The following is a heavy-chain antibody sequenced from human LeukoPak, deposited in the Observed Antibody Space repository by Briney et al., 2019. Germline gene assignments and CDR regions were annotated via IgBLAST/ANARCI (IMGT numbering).Heavy chain of an antibody. Sequence: GGSLRLSCAASGFTFSSYGMHWVRQAPGKGLEWVAVISYDGSNKYYADSVKGRFTISRDNSKNTLYLQMNSLRAEDTAVYYCAKDDDSSGYYLGLLGYWGQGTLVTVSS. V-gene: IGHV3-30*18. CDR2: ISYDGSNK. J-gene: IGHJ4*02. CDR1: GFTFSSYG. CDR3: AKDDDSSGYYLGLLGY. D-gene: IGHD3-22*01.